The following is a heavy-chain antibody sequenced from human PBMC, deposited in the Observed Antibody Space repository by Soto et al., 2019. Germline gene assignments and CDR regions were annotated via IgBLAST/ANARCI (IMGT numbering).Heavy chain of an antibody. V-gene: IGHV2-5*01. D-gene: IGHD3-16*01. J-gene: IGHJ4*02. Sequence: QITLKESGPTLVEPTQTLTLTCTYSGFSLRTTGVGVGWIRQPPGKALEWFGIIYWNDDKRYSPSLKNRFTLTSDISKSQVVLTMTNMDPVDTATYYCAHTWGLPFDYWGQGTLVIVSS. CDR1: GFSLRTTGVG. CDR3: AHTWGLPFDY. CDR2: IYWNDDK.